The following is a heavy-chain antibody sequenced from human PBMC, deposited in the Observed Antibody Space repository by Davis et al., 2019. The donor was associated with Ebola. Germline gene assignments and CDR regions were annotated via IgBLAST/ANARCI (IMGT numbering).Heavy chain of an antibody. J-gene: IGHJ4*02. CDR1: GYTFATYD. CDR3: ARGPWELLPLDY. Sequence: ASVKVSCKASGYTFATYDVFWVRQAVGQGLEWMGWMNPNNGNTGYAQKFQGRVTITRDTSASTAYMELSSLRSEDTAVYYCARGPWELLPLDYWGQGTLVTVSS. CDR2: MNPNNGNT. D-gene: IGHD1-26*01. V-gene: IGHV1-8*01.